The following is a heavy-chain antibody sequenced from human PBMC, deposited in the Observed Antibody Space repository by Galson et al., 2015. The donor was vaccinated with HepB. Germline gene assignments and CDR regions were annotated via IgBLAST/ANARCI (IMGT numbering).Heavy chain of an antibody. Sequence: SLRLSCAASGFTFSSYAMSWVRQAPGKGLEWVSAISGSGGSTYYADSVKGRFTISRDNSKNTLYLQMNSLRAEDTAVYYCAKGSNGWYVGSVALWGRGTLVTVSS. CDR3: AKGSNGWYVGSVAL. V-gene: IGHV3-23*01. CDR1: GFTFSSYA. CDR2: ISGSGGST. D-gene: IGHD6-19*01. J-gene: IGHJ2*01.